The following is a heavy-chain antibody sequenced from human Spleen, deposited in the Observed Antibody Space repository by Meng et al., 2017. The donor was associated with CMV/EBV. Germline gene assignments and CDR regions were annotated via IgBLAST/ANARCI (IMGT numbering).Heavy chain of an antibody. J-gene: IGHJ4*02. CDR1: GFTFSSYG. CDR2: IRYDGTTQ. V-gene: IGHV3-30*02. CDR3: VKLFDF. Sequence: GESLKISCVASGFTFSSYGMHWVRQAPGKGLEWVTFIRYDGTTQYYIDSVKGRFTISRDNAKNSLYLQMNSLRVEDTALYYCVKLFDFWGQGALVTVSS.